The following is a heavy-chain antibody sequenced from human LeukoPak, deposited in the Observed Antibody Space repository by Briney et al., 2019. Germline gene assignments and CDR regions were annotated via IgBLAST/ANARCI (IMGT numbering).Heavy chain of an antibody. D-gene: IGHD3-3*01. V-gene: IGHV4-59*01. CDR1: GGSISTYY. J-gene: IGHJ4*02. CDR2: IYYSGST. CDR3: ARGVYYDFWSGYWLGLDYFDY. Sequence: PSETLSLTCTVSGGSISTYYWTWIRQPPGKGLEWIGYIYYSGSTNYNPSLKSRVTISVDTSKNQFSLRLSSVTAADTAVYYCARGVYYDFWSGYWLGLDYFDYWGQGTLVTVSS.